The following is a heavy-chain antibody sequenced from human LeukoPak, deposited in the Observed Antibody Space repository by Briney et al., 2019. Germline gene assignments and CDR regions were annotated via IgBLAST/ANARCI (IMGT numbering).Heavy chain of an antibody. V-gene: IGHV1-69*13. D-gene: IGHD7-27*01. CDR1: GGTFSSYA. CDR3: VGGAPNWGFDY. J-gene: IGHJ4*02. CDR2: IIPIFGTA. Sequence: SVKVSCKASGGTFSSYAISWVRQAPGQGLEWMGGIIPIFGTANYAQKFQGRVTITADESTSTAYMELSSLRSEDTAVYYCVGGAPNWGFDYWGQGTLVIVSS.